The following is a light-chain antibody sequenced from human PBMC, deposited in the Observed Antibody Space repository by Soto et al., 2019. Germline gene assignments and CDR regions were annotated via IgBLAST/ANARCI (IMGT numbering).Light chain of an antibody. CDR1: QTISSW. V-gene: IGKV1-5*03. J-gene: IGKJ2*01. CDR3: QQYNSYPFT. CDR2: KAS. Sequence: DIQMTQSPSTLSASLGDRVTITCRASQTISSWLAWYQQKPGKAPKLLIYKASSLESGFPSRFSGRGSGTEFTLTISSLQPDDFATFYCQQYNSYPFTFGQGTKLEIK.